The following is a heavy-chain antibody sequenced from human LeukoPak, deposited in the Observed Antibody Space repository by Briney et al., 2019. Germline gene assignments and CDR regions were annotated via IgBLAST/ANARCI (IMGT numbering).Heavy chain of an antibody. CDR2: IKQDGSAK. CDR1: GFTFSIFW. V-gene: IGHV3-7*01. J-gene: IGHJ4*02. CDR3: ATSYDSSGNN. Sequence: GGSLRLSCAASGFTFSIFWMSWVRQAPGKGLEWVANIKQDGSAKYYVDSVKGRFTISRDNARNSLYLEMNNLRAEDTAIYYCATSYDSSGNNWGQGTLITVSS. D-gene: IGHD3-22*01.